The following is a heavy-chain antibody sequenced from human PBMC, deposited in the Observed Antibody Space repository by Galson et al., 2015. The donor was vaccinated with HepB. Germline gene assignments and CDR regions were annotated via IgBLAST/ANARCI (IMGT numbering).Heavy chain of an antibody. Sequence: TLSLTCTVSGGSISSGGYYWSWIRQHPGKGLEWIGYIYYSGSTYYNPSLKSRVTISVDTSKNQFSLKLSSVTAADTAVYYCARGAPGGGSGSYYSAAVIEYYFDYWGQGTLVTVSS. D-gene: IGHD3-10*01. CDR2: IYYSGST. CDR1: GGSISSGGYY. CDR3: ARGAPGGGSGSYYSAAVIEYYFDY. V-gene: IGHV4-31*03. J-gene: IGHJ4*02.